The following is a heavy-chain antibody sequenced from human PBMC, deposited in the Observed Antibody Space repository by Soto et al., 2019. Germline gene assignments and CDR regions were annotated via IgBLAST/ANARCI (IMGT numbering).Heavy chain of an antibody. CDR1: GFTFSSYA. Sequence: EVQLLESGGGLVQPGGSLRLSCAASGFTFSSYAMSWVRQAPGKGLECVSTISGSGGNTYYAYSVRGRFTISRDNSKNTLYLHIKRTRAADTAVYYCAKCRATSGWYPPYYYGMDVWGQGTTVTVSS. CDR2: ISGSGGNT. J-gene: IGHJ6*02. V-gene: IGHV3-23*01. CDR3: AKCRATSGWYPPYYYGMDV. D-gene: IGHD6-19*01.